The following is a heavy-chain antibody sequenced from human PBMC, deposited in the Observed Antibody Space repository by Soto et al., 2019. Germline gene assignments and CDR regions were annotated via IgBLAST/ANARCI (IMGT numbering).Heavy chain of an antibody. CDR2: FSYSGNT. D-gene: IGHD6-19*01. CDR3: ARLPMAAAGLNWFDP. Sequence: QLQLQESGPGLVKASETLSLTCTVSGGSLSTTTCYWGWIRQPPGKGLEWIASFSYSGNTYYNPSLKGRVAISVDTSKSQFSLKLSSVTAADTAVYYCARLPMAAAGLNWFDPWGQGTLVTVSS. CDR1: GGSLSTTTCY. V-gene: IGHV4-39*01. J-gene: IGHJ5*02.